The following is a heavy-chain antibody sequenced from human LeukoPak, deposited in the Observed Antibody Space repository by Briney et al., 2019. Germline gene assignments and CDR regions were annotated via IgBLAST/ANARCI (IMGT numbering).Heavy chain of an antibody. J-gene: IGHJ4*02. D-gene: IGHD6-13*01. V-gene: IGHV3-66*01. CDR1: GFTVSSNY. CDR3: ARVNVYSSSWYYDY. Sequence: GGSLRLSCAASGFTVSSNYMSWVRQAPGKGLEWVSVIYSGGSTYYADSVKGRFTISRDNSKNTLYLQMNSLRAEDTAVYYCARVNVYSSSWYYDYWGQGTLVTVPS. CDR2: IYSGGST.